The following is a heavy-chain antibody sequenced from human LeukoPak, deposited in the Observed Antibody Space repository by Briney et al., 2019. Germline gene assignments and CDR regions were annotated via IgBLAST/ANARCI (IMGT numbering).Heavy chain of an antibody. V-gene: IGHV3-30-3*01. CDR3: ARGPYGILDY. D-gene: IGHD4-17*01. J-gene: IGHJ4*02. CDR1: GFTFSSYA. Sequence: GRPLRLSCAASGFTFSSYAMHWVRQAPGKGLEWVAVISYDGSNKYYADSVKGRFTISRDNSKNTLYLQMNSLRAEDTAVYYCARGPYGILDYWGQGTLVTVSS. CDR2: ISYDGSNK.